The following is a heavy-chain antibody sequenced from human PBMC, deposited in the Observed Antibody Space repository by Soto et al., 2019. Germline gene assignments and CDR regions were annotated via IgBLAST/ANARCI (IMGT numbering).Heavy chain of an antibody. J-gene: IGHJ3*02. D-gene: IGHD2-2*01. CDR1: GYTFTSYY. CDR2: INPSGGST. Sequence: QVQLVQSGAEVKKPGASVKVSCKASGYTFTSYYMHWVRQAPGQGLEWMGIINPSGGSTSYAQKCQGRVTMTRDTSTSTVYMELSSLISEDTAVYYCARSYRNDAFDIWGQGTMVTVSS. CDR3: ARSYRNDAFDI. V-gene: IGHV1-46*01.